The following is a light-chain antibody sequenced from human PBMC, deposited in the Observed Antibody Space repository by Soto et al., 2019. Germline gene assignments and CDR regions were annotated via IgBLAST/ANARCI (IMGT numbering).Light chain of an antibody. CDR2: DVT. J-gene: IGLJ3*02. V-gene: IGLV2-14*03. Sequence: QSALTQPASVSGSPGQSITISCTGTSSDIGGHNHVSWYQQHPGKTPKLMIYDVTKRPSGVSNRFSGSKSGNTASLTISGLQAEDEADYYCSSYTNTSIWVFGGGTTVTVL. CDR3: SSYTNTSIWV. CDR1: SSDIGGHNH.